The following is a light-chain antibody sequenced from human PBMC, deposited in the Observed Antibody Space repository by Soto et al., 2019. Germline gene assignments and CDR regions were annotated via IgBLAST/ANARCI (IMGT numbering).Light chain of an antibody. CDR1: SSNIGAGYD. J-gene: IGLJ2*01. V-gene: IGLV1-40*01. Sequence: QSVLTQPPSVSGAPGQRVTISCSGTSSNIGAGYDVHWYHQVPGTAPKLLIYGNNNRPSGVPDRFSGSRSGTSASLAITGLQAEDEADYFRPSFDTNLRGSVFGGGTKLTVL. CDR3: PSFDTNLRGSV. CDR2: GNN.